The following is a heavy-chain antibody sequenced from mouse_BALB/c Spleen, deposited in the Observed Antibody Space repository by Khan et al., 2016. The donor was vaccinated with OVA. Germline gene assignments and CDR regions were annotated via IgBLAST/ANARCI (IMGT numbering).Heavy chain of an antibody. V-gene: IGHV9-3*02. J-gene: IGHJ2*02. Sequence: QIQLVQSGPELKKPGETVKISCKASGYTFTNYGMNWVKQASGKGFKRMGWINTNTGEATYAEEFKGRFAFSLETSANTAYLQINNLKDEYPATYFCAKEITSLFDYWGQGTSLTVSS. CDR2: INTNTGEA. CDR3: AKEITSLFDY. CDR1: GYTFTNYG. D-gene: IGHD1-1*01.